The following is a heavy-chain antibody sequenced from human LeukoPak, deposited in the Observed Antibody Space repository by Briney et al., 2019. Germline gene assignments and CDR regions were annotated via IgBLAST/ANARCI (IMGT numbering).Heavy chain of an antibody. Sequence: GGSLRLSCAASGFTFSDDYMNWIRQAPGKGLEWVSYISSSGDITYYADSVRGRFTISRDNTKNSLYLQMDSLRDEDTGLCYCAKGYGGSSGALDLWGQGTMVIISS. V-gene: IGHV3-11*04. CDR3: AKGYGGSSGALDL. J-gene: IGHJ3*01. CDR1: GFTFSDDY. CDR2: ISSSGDIT. D-gene: IGHD4-23*01.